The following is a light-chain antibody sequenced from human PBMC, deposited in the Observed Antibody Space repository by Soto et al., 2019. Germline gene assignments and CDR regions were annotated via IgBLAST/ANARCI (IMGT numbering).Light chain of an antibody. CDR2: WAS. J-gene: IGKJ2*01. CDR3: RQYFSSPMFT. CDR1: QSTLFSASNKNY. Sequence: DVVLTQSPDSLTMSLGETATITCRTSQSTLFSASNKNYIAWYQRRPGLPLRLLFYWASTRSSGVPERFTGSGAGTDYTLTISSLQPDDAAINYCRQYFSSPMFTFAQGTKLEI. V-gene: IGKV4-1*01.